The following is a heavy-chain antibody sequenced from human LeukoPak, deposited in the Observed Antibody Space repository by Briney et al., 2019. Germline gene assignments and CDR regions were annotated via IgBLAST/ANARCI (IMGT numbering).Heavy chain of an antibody. V-gene: IGHV3-23*01. CDR2: ISGSGGST. CDR1: GFTFSSYW. CDR3: AEDLREDSSGIWD. D-gene: IGHD3-22*01. Sequence: GGSLRLSCAASGFTFSSYWMSWVRQAPGKGLEWVSAISGSGGSTYYADSVKGRFTISRDNSKNTLYLQMNSLRAEDTAVYYCAEDLREDSSGIWDWGQGTLVTVSS. J-gene: IGHJ4*02.